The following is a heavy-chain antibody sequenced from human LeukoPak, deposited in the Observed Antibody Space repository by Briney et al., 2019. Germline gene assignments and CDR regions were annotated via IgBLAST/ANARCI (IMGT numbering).Heavy chain of an antibody. CDR2: ISYNSATI. CDR1: GFTFDDYA. J-gene: IGHJ2*01. CDR3: AKDYCGGDCYSGWYFDL. D-gene: IGHD2-21*02. Sequence: GGSLRLSCAASGFTFDDYAMHWVRQAPGKGLEWVSGISYNSATIAYADSVKGRFTISRDNAKNSLYLQMNSLRAEDTALYYCAKDYCGGDCYSGWYFDLWGRGTLVTVSS. V-gene: IGHV3-9*01.